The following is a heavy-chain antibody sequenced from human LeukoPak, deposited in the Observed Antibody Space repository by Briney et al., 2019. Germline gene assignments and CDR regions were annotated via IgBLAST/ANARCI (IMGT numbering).Heavy chain of an antibody. D-gene: IGHD1-26*01. CDR1: GYSISSGYY. CDR2: IYHSGST. CDR3: ATTIVGATQFDY. Sequence: SETLSLTCTVSGYSISSGYYWGWIRQPPGKGLEWIGSIYHSGSTYYNPSLKSRVTISVDTSKNQFSLKLSSVTAADTAVYYCATTIVGATQFDYWGQGTLVTVSS. V-gene: IGHV4-38-2*02. J-gene: IGHJ4*02.